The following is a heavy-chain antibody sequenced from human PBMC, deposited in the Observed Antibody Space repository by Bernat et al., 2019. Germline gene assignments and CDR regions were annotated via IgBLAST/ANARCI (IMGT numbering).Heavy chain of an antibody. CDR1: GFTFSSYG. CDR3: AKDESYGEYDTLPEDSQK. V-gene: IGHV3-23*01. Sequence: EVQLLESGGGLVQSGGSLRLSCAASGFTFSSYGMSWVRQAPGKGLEWVSSISGSGGSTYYADSVKGRFTSTRKNSKNTLTLQMNRLRAEDTAIYYCAKDESYGEYDTLPEDSQKRGQGTLVSVAS. J-gene: IGHJ1*01. D-gene: IGHD4-17*01. CDR2: ISGSGGST.